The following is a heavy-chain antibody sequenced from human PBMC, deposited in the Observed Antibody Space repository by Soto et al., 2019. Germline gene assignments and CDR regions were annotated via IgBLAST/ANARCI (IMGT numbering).Heavy chain of an antibody. CDR1: GFTFSSYA. V-gene: IGHV3-23*01. D-gene: IGHD2-15*01. Sequence: EVQLLESGGGLVQPGGSLRLSCAASGFTFSSYAMSWVRQAPGKGLEWVSAISGSGGSTYYADSVKGRLTISRDNSKNKVNMQMNVARAEDRAVYERAKGGVVPGGGDYWGQGTLVTVSS. CDR2: ISGSGGST. CDR3: AKGGVVPGGGDY. J-gene: IGHJ4*02.